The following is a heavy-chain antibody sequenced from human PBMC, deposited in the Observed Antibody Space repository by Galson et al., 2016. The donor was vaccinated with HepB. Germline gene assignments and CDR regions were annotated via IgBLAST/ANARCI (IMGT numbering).Heavy chain of an antibody. D-gene: IGHD1-26*01. Sequence: SLRLSCAGSGFTFGSASLHWVRQAPGKGVKWVASLGGSSPHSYHAASVKGRFTISRDSSKNTSFLQMDSLTADDSGIYFCAKGQWGTFFKPFESWGPGTLVTVSS. CDR1: GFTFGSAS. CDR2: LGGSSPHS. V-gene: IGHV3-23*01. CDR3: AKGQWGTFFKPFES. J-gene: IGHJ4*02.